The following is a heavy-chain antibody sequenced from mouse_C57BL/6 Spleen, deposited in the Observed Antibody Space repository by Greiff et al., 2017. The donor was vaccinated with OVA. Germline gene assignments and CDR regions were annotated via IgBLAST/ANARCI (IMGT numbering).Heavy chain of an antibody. CDR1: GYTFTSYW. V-gene: IGHV1-50*01. Sequence: QVQLQQPGAELVKPGASVKLSCKASGYTFTSYWMQWVKQRPGQGLEWIGEIDPSDSYTNYNQKFKGKATLTVDTSSSTAYMQLSSLTSEDSAVYYCASLLGIGYWGQGTTLTVSS. D-gene: IGHD4-1*01. CDR2: IDPSDSYT. J-gene: IGHJ2*01. CDR3: ASLLGIGY.